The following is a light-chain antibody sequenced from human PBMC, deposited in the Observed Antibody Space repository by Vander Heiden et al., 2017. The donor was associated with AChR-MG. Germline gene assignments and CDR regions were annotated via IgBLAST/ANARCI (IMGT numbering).Light chain of an antibody. CDR3: QQRGNAPPGVT. CDR1: QSVSSY. J-gene: IGKJ5*01. CDR2: DAS. V-gene: IGKV3-11*01. Sequence: EIVLTQSPATLSLPPGERATLSCRASQSVSSYLAWYTQKPGQAPRLLIYDASNRATGIPARFSGSGSGTDFTLTISSLEPEDFAVYYCQQRGNAPPGVTFGQGRRLEIK.